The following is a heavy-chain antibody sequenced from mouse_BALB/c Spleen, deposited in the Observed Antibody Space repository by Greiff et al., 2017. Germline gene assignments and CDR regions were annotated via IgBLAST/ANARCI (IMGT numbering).Heavy chain of an antibody. CDR1: GYNFTSYW. CDR2: IYPGSGST. V-gene: IGHV1-55*01. CDR3: ARDYAWFAY. Sequence: QVQLQQSGAELVKPGTSVKLSCKASGYNFTSYWINWVKLRPGQGLEWIGDIYPGSGSTNYNEKFKSKATLTVDTSSSTAYMQLSSLASEDSALYYCARDYAWFAYWGQGTLVTVSA. D-gene: IGHD1-1*01. J-gene: IGHJ3*01.